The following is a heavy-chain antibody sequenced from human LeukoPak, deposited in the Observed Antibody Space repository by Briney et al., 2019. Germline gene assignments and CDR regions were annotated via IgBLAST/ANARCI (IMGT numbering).Heavy chain of an antibody. CDR2: MNPNSGNT. V-gene: IGHV1-8*01. CDR1: GYTFTSYD. J-gene: IGHJ6*03. CDR3: ARRAVAYYYYYYMDV. Sequence: GASVKVSCKASGYTFTSYDINWVRQATGQGLEGMGWMNPNSGNTGYAQKFQGRVTITRNTSISTAYMDLSSLRSDDTAVYYCARRAVAYYYYYYMDVWGKRTTVTVSS. D-gene: IGHD6-19*01.